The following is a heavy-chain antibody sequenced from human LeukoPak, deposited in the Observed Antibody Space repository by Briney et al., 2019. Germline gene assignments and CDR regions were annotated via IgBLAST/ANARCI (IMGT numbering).Heavy chain of an antibody. V-gene: IGHV3-33*06. J-gene: IGHJ4*02. CDR2: VWYDGSHQ. CDR3: AKDKDTPATAQPQRGYFES. Sequence: GGSLRLSCAASGFPFSGSGMHWVRQAPGKGLEWVAVVWYDGSHQYYADSVKGRFTISRDNSKNTVDLQMNSLRVEDTAVYFCAKDKDTPATAQPQRGYFESWGQGTLVTVSS. CDR1: GFPFSGSG. D-gene: IGHD2-21*02.